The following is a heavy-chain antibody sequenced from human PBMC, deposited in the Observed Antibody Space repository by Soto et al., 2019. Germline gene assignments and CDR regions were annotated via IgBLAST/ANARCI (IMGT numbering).Heavy chain of an antibody. Sequence: PEASLRLSCAASGFTFSSNGMHWVRQSPGKGLRWVAVIWFDGSKKYYADSVKGRFTITRDNSKNTLYLQMNSLRVEDTAVYYCARFIGGDSSGYYDYWGQGTLVTV. CDR1: GFTFSSNG. D-gene: IGHD3-22*01. J-gene: IGHJ4*02. CDR2: IWFDGSKK. V-gene: IGHV3-33*01. CDR3: ARFIGGDSSGYYDY.